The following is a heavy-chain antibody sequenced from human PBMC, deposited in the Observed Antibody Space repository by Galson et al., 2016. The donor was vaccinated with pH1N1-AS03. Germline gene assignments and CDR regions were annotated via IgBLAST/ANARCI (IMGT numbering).Heavy chain of an antibody. V-gene: IGHV1-2*02. CDR3: VRGSPHSSSTNYAFEF. Sequence: SVKVSCKASGYAFTDYYMHLLRQAPGQGLEWMAWINTDSSGTDYAQKFQGRVTMTRDASISTTYMELSSLRSDDTAVYYCVRGSPHSSSTNYAFEFWGRGTMVTVSS. CDR2: INTDSSGT. CDR1: GYAFTDYY. J-gene: IGHJ3*01. D-gene: IGHD6-13*01.